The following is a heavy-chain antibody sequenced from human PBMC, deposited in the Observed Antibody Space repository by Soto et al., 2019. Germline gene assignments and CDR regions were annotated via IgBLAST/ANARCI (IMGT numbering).Heavy chain of an antibody. Sequence: EVQLVESGGGLVQPGGSLRLSCAASGFTFSTYSMNWIRQAPGKGLEWISYISTSSTTTYYADSVKGRFTISRDNAKNSLYLQMNSLRDDDTAVYYCARDSITAAGRYTFDIWCQGTLVSVSS. V-gene: IGHV3-48*02. CDR2: ISTSSTTT. D-gene: IGHD6-13*01. CDR1: GFTFSTYS. J-gene: IGHJ3*02. CDR3: ARDSITAAGRYTFDI.